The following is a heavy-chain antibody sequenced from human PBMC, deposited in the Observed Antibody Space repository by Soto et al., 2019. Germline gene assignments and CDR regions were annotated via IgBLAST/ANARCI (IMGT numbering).Heavy chain of an antibody. J-gene: IGHJ6*02. CDR2: IYYSGST. CDR3: ARHPTPPRIAAAANYYYYGMDV. V-gene: IGHV4-39*01. D-gene: IGHD6-13*01. Sequence: SETLSLTCTVSGGSISSSSYYWGWIRQPPGKGLEWIGSIYYSGSTYYNPSLKNRVTISGDTSKNQFSLKLSSVTAADTAVYYCARHPTPPRIAAAANYYYYGMDVWGQGTTGTFSS. CDR1: GGSISSSSYY.